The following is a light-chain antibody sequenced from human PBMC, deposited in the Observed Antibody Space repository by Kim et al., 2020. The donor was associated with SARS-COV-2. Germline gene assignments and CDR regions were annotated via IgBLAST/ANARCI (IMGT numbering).Light chain of an antibody. CDR3: QVWDSPSDQVI. J-gene: IGLJ2*01. V-gene: IGLV3-21*03. Sequence: SYELTQPPSVSVAPGKTATITCGGDNIGRKSVYWYQQKAGQAPVLVVSDDSDRPSGIPERFSGSNPGTTATLTISRVEAGDEADYYCQVWDSPSDQVIFGGWTQLTVL. CDR2: DDS. CDR1: NIGRKS.